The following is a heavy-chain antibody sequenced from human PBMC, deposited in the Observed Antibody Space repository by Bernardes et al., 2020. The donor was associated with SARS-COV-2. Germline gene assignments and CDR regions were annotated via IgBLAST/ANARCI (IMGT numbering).Heavy chain of an antibody. J-gene: IGHJ2*01. Sequence: SESLPLTCTVSGGFISNFYWSWVRQPAGKGLEWMGRIDTSGSTHYNPSLKSRVTLSVDSSKNQFSLNVSSVTAADTAVYYCARDLLGGDYNYLYFDLWGRGTLVTVSS. CDR1: GGFISNFY. D-gene: IGHD4-17*01. CDR2: IDTSGST. V-gene: IGHV4-4*07. CDR3: ARDLLGGDYNYLYFDL.